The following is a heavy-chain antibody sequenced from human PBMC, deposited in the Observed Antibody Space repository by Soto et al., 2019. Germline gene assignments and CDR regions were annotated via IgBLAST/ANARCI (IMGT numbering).Heavy chain of an antibody. D-gene: IGHD5-12*01. J-gene: IGHJ6*02. CDR3: ARVRGGSDSYYYYYGMDV. CDR1: GGTFSIYA. CDR2: IIPLFGTT. Sequence: QVHLVQSGAEVKKPGSSVKVSCTASGGTFSIYAINWVRQAPGQGLEWMGGIIPLFGTTNYAQKFQGRVTITADESTSTAYMELSSLRSEDTAVYDCARVRGGSDSYYYYYGMDVWGQGTTVTVSS. V-gene: IGHV1-69*12.